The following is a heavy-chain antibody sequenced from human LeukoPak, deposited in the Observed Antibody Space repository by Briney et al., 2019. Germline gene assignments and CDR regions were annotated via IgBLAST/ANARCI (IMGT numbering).Heavy chain of an antibody. J-gene: IGHJ4*02. CDR3: ARAMREREMATIFGY. CDR2: IIPIFGTA. D-gene: IGHD5-24*01. CDR1: GYTFTSYA. Sequence: ASVKVSCKASGYTFTSYAMNWVRQAPRQGLEWMGWIIPIFGTANYAQKFQGRVTITADESTSTAYMELSSLRSEDTAVYYCARAMREREMATIFGYWGQGTLVTVSS. V-gene: IGHV1-69*13.